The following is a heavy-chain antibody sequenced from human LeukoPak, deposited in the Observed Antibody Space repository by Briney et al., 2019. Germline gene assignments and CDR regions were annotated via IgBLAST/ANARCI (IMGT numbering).Heavy chain of an antibody. V-gene: IGHV3-74*01. CDR2: INTEGSST. J-gene: IGHJ4*02. D-gene: IGHD3-3*01. CDR1: GFTFSSYS. Sequence: PGGSLRLSCAASGFTFSSYSMNWVRQAPGKGLVWVSRINTEGSSTSYADSVKGRFTVSRDNAKNTLYLQMNSLRAEDTAVYYCARGNDFWSGPRDYWGQGTLVTVSS. CDR3: ARGNDFWSGPRDY.